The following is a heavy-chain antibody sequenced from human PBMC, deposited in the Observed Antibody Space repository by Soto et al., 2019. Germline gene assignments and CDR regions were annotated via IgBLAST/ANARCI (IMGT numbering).Heavy chain of an antibody. Sequence: SETLSLTCTVSGGSISSGGYYWSWIRQHPGKGLEWIGYIYYSGSTYYNPSLKSRVTISVDTSKNQFSLTLSSVTAADTAVYYCARGKYSSVPYYYGMDVWGQGTTVTVSS. CDR3: ARGKYSSVPYYYGMDV. D-gene: IGHD6-19*01. CDR1: GGSISSGGYY. J-gene: IGHJ6*02. V-gene: IGHV4-31*03. CDR2: IYYSGST.